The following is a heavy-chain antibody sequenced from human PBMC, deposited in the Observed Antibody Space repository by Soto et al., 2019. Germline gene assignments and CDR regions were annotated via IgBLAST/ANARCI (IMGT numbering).Heavy chain of an antibody. V-gene: IGHV3-23*01. CDR2: ISGSGGST. CDR3: AKSTYYYDSSGYYPQIFDY. J-gene: IGHJ4*02. D-gene: IGHD3-22*01. CDR1: GFTFSSYA. Sequence: PGGSLRLSCAASGFTFSSYAMSWVRQAPGKGLEWVSAISGSGGSTYYADSVKGRFTISRDNSKNTLYLQMNSLRAEDTAVYYCAKSTYYYDSSGYYPQIFDYWGQGTLVTVSS.